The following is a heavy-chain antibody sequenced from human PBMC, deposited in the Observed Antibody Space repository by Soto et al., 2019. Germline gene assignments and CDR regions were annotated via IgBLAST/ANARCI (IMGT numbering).Heavy chain of an antibody. D-gene: IGHD1-26*01. J-gene: IGHJ4*02. Sequence: PSETLSLTCTVPGGSISNFYWSWTRQPPGKGLEWIGYISNSGNTNYKPSLKSRVSISVDASKNQFSLNLTSATAADTGGSYCEEALLLLHLSCFDSWGPGPLVTVYS. CDR3: EEALLLLHLSCFDS. CDR2: ISNSGNT. CDR1: GGSISNFY. V-gene: IGHV4-59*12.